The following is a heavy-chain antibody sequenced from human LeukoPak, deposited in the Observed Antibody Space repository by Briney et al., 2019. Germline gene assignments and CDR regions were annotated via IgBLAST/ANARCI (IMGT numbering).Heavy chain of an antibody. D-gene: IGHD3-10*01. Sequence: SVKVSCKASGGTFSSYAISWVRQAPGQGLESMGGIIPIFGTANYAQKFQGRVTITADKSTSTAYMELSSLRSEDTAVYYCARGGVTMALNWFDPWGQGTLVTVSS. CDR1: GGTFSSYA. J-gene: IGHJ5*02. CDR3: ARGGVTMALNWFDP. V-gene: IGHV1-69*06. CDR2: IIPIFGTA.